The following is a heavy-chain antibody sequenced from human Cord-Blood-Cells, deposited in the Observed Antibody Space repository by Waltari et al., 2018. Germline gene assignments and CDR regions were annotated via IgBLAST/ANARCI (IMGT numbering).Heavy chain of an antibody. CDR3: ARASSSSWYFDY. CDR2: ISSSSSYI. D-gene: IGHD6-13*01. Sequence: EVQLVESGGGLVTPGGAVRLHCAASGFTSSSYSMNWVRQAPGKGLEWVSSISSSSSYIYYADSVKGRFTISRDNAKNSLYLQMNSLRAEDTAVYYCARASSSSWYFDYWGQGTLVTVSS. J-gene: IGHJ4*02. V-gene: IGHV3-21*01. CDR1: GFTSSSYS.